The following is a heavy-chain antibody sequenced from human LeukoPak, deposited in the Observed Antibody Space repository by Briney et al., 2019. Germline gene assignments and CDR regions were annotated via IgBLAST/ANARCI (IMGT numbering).Heavy chain of an antibody. CDR2: IWYDGSNK. V-gene: IGHV3-33*01. Sequence: GGSLRLSCAASGFTFSSYGMHWGRQAPGKGLEWVAVIWYDGSNKYYADSVKGRFTISRDNSKNTLYLQMNSLRAEDTAVYYCARDNTYYDFWSGYYPLYNWFDPWGQGTLVTVSP. J-gene: IGHJ5*02. D-gene: IGHD3-3*01. CDR1: GFTFSSYG. CDR3: ARDNTYYDFWSGYYPLYNWFDP.